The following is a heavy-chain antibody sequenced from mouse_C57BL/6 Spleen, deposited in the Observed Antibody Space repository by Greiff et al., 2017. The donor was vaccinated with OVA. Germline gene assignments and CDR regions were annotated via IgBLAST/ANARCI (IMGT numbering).Heavy chain of an antibody. V-gene: IGHV1-82*01. J-gene: IGHJ3*01. CDR1: GYAFSSSW. Sequence: VQLQQSGPELVKPGASVKISCKASGYAFSSSWMNWVKQRPGKGLEWIGRIYPGDGDTNYNGKFKGEATLTADKSSSTAYMQLSSLTSEDSAVYFCARDGDSSGYPYWGQGTLVTVSA. CDR2: IYPGDGDT. CDR3: ARDGDSSGYPY. D-gene: IGHD3-2*02.